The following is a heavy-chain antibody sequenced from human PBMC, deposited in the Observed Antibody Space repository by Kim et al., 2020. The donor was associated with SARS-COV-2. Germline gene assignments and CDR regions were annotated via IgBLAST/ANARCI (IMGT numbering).Heavy chain of an antibody. J-gene: IGHJ6*02. D-gene: IGHD4-17*01. CDR3: AKGNFGDYNGLDV. Sequence: ASVKVSCKASGYDFTSQGITWVRQAPGQGLEWMGWISPYNGHTDYAPNLQGRVTMTTDTSTSTGYMDLRSLRSDDTAVYYCAKGNFGDYNGLDVWGQGTT. CDR2: ISPYNGHT. V-gene: IGHV1-18*01. CDR1: GYDFTSQG.